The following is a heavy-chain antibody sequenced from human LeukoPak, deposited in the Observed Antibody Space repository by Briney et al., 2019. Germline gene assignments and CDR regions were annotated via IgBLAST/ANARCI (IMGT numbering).Heavy chain of an antibody. CDR1: GFTSSSYA. CDR2: ISYDGSNK. J-gene: IGHJ4*02. Sequence: GGSLRLSCAASGFTSSSYAVHWVRQAPGKGLEWVALISYDGSNKYYADSVKGRFTISRDNSKNTLYLQMNSLRAEDTAVYYCARAVGTGFIDYWGQGTLVTVSS. V-gene: IGHV3-30*04. D-gene: IGHD3-9*01. CDR3: ARAVGTGFIDY.